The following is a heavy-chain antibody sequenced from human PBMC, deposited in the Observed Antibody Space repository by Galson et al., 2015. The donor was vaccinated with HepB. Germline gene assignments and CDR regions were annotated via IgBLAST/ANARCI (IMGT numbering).Heavy chain of an antibody. Sequence: NTKYNPSLKSRGIISVDTSKNQFSLKLTSMTTADTAVYYCARQIVGRSVYFDYWGQGILVTVSS. CDR3: ARQIVGRSVYFDY. J-gene: IGHJ4*02. CDR2: NT. D-gene: IGHD1-26*01. V-gene: IGHV4-61*07.